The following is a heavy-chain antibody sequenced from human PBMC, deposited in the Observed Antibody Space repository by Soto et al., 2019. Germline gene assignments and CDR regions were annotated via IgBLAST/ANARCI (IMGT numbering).Heavy chain of an antibody. D-gene: IGHD2-15*01. V-gene: IGHV3-23*01. CDR1: GFTFSSYA. CDR2: ISGSGGST. Sequence: PGGSLRLSCAASGFTFSSYAMSWVRQAPGKGLEWVSAISGSGGSTYYADSVKGRFTISRDNSKNTLYLQMNSLRAEDTAVYYCARCVGYCSGGSCYCSFDYWGQGTLVTVSS. CDR3: ARCVGYCSGGSCYCSFDY. J-gene: IGHJ4*02.